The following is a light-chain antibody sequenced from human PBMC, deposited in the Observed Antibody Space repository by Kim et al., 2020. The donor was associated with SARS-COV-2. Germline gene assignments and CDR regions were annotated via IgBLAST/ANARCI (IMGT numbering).Light chain of an antibody. Sequence: SVGDSVTITCRASQSVGTYLNWYQHKPGKAPNLLIYSASTLQSGVPSRFSGGGSGTEFTLTISSLQPEDFATYYCQQTYSSLTVTFGQGTRLEIK. CDR3: QQTYSSLTVT. CDR1: QSVGTY. J-gene: IGKJ5*01. CDR2: SAS. V-gene: IGKV1-39*01.